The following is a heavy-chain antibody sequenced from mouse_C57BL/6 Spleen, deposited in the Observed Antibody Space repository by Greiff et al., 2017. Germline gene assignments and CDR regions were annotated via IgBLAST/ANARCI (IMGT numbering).Heavy chain of an antibody. Sequence: VQLVESGAELARPGASVKLSCKASGYTFTSYGISWVKQRTGQGLEWIGEIYPRSGNTYYNEKFKGKATLTADKSSSTAYMELRSLTSEDSAVYFCARVPITTVVAGAMDYWGQGTSVTVSS. V-gene: IGHV1-81*01. J-gene: IGHJ4*01. CDR2: IYPRSGNT. D-gene: IGHD1-1*01. CDR1: GYTFTSYG. CDR3: ARVPITTVVAGAMDY.